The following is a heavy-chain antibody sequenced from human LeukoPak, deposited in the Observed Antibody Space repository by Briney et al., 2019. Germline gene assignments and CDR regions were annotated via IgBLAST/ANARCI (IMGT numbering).Heavy chain of an antibody. D-gene: IGHD3-22*01. CDR2: ISYSGST. CDR3: TRHLYESRGQASFDY. J-gene: IGHJ4*02. V-gene: IGHV4-59*08. Sequence: PSETLSLTCAVSGGSISRFHWSWIRQPPGKGLEWIGYISYSGSTNYNPSLKSRVTISVDTSQNQFSLKLSSVTASDTAMYYCTRHLYESRGQASFDYWGQGTLVTVSS. CDR1: GGSISRFH.